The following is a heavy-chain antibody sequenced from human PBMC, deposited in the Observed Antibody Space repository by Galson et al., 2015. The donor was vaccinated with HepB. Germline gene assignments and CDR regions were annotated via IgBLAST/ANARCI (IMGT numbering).Heavy chain of an antibody. CDR2: IYKSEST. D-gene: IGHD2-2*01. Sequence: PLSLTCTVSGGSISSGDSYWSWIRQHPEKGLEWIGYIYKSESTYYNPSLKSRVTISVDMSKNQFSLKLSSVTAADTAVYYCASSVPVNWFDPWGQGTLVTVSS. CDR3: ASSVPVNWFDP. V-gene: IGHV4-31*03. CDR1: GGSISSGDSY. J-gene: IGHJ5*02.